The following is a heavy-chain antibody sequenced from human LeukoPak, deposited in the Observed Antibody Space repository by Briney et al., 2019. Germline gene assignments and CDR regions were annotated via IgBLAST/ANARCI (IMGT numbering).Heavy chain of an antibody. J-gene: IGHJ5*02. CDR2: ISDSGGDT. CDR1: GFTFSNYV. Sequence: GGSLRLSCTGSGFTFSNYVMSWVRQDPGGRLEWVSGISDSGGDTDYADSVKGRFTISRDNSKNTLFLQMNILRVEDTAVYYCVKVGGGSGWYWSPWGQGTLVTVSS. V-gene: IGHV3-23*01. D-gene: IGHD6-19*01. CDR3: VKVGGGSGWYWSP.